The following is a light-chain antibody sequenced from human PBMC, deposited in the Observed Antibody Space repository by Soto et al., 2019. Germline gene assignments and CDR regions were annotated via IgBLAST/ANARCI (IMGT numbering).Light chain of an antibody. Sequence: QSALTQPRSVSGSPGQSVTISCTGTSTDVGGYNYVSWYQQHPGKAPELMIYDVSKPPSGVPDRFSGSESGNTAYLTISGLQAEDESDYYCCSYAGSYTLFGGGTKLTVL. V-gene: IGLV2-11*01. J-gene: IGLJ2*01. CDR3: CSYAGSYTL. CDR1: STDVGGYNY. CDR2: DVS.